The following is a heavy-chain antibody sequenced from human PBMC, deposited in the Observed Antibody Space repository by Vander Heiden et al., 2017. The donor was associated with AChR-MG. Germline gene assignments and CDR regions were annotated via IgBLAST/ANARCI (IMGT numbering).Heavy chain of an antibody. J-gene: IGHJ5*02. Sequence: VQLVQSGAEVKKPGASVKVSCKAPGYTFTGYYMHWVRQAPGQGLEWMGWINPNSGGTNYAQKVQGRVTMTRDTSISTAYMELSRMRSDDTAVYYCARGCNSPSDDRFDPWGQGTLVTVSS. V-gene: IGHV1-2*02. CDR1: GYTFTGYY. CDR3: ARGCNSPSDDRFDP. CDR2: INPNSGGT. D-gene: IGHD2-8*01.